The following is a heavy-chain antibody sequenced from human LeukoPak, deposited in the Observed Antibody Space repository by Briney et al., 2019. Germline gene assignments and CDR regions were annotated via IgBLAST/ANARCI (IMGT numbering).Heavy chain of an antibody. Sequence: PGGSLRLSCAASGFTFSNYGMHWVRQAPGKGLEWVAVVSYDGSDKYYADSVKGRFTNSRDNSKNTLFLQMNSLRAEDTAVYYCGTGTYLYYFDYWGQGTLVTVSS. D-gene: IGHD1-26*01. CDR1: GFTFSNYG. J-gene: IGHJ4*02. CDR2: VSYDGSDK. CDR3: GTGTYLYYFDY. V-gene: IGHV3-30*03.